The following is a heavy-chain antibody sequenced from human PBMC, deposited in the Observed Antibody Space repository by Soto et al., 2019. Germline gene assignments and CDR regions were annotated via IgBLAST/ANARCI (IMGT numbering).Heavy chain of an antibody. Sequence: QVQLVESGGGVVQPGRSLRLSCAASGFTFSSYGMHWVRQAPGKGLEWVAVISYDGSNKYYADSVKGRFTISRDNSKNKLYLQMNSLRAEDTAVYYCAKDRGPYYYYGMDVWGQGTTVTVSS. CDR3: AKDRGPYYYYGMDV. V-gene: IGHV3-30*18. D-gene: IGHD3-10*01. CDR2: ISYDGSNK. CDR1: GFTFSSYG. J-gene: IGHJ6*02.